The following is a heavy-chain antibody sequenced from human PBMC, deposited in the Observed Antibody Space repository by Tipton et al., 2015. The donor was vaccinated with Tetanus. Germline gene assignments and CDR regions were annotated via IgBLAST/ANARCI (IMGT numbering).Heavy chain of an antibody. CDR1: GFTFSSHR. CDR2: ISSTSTYI. J-gene: IGHJ4*02. CDR3: STGTTLDY. D-gene: IGHD1-7*01. V-gene: IGHV3-21*06. Sequence: CAASGFTFSSHRINWVRQAPGKGLEWVSSISSTSTYIDYADSVKGRFTISRDNAKNSLYLQMNSLRAEDTAVYYRSTGTTLDYWGLGTRVTVSS.